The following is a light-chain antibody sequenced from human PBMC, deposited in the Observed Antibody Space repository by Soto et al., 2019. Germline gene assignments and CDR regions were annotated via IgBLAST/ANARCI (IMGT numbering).Light chain of an antibody. CDR3: CSHAGSSTFPF. CDR1: SSDVGGYNY. V-gene: IGLV2-11*01. J-gene: IGLJ1*01. CDR2: DVS. Sequence: QSVLTQPRSVSGSPGQSVTISCTGTSSDVGGYNYVSWYQQHPGKAPKLMIYDVSKRPSGVPDRFSGSKSGNTASLTISGLQAEDEADYFFCSHAGSSTFPFSGTGTKV.